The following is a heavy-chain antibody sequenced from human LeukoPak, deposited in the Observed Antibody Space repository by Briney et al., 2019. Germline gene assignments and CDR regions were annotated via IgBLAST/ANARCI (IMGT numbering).Heavy chain of an antibody. CDR3: AKVAAYCGGDCYSRFDY. Sequence: PGGSLRLSCAASGFTFSGYAMSWVRQAPGKGLEWVSAISGSGGSTYYADSVKGRFTISRDNSKNTLYLQMNSLRAEDTAVYYCAKVAAYCGGDCYSRFDYWGQGTLVTVSS. D-gene: IGHD2-21*02. CDR1: GFTFSGYA. V-gene: IGHV3-23*01. CDR2: ISGSGGST. J-gene: IGHJ4*02.